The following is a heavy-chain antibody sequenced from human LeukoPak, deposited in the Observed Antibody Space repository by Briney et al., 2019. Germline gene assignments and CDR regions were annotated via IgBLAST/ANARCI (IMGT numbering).Heavy chain of an antibody. Sequence: SETLSLTCAVYGGSFSGYYWSWIRQPPGKGLEWIGEINHSGSTNYNPSLKSRVTISVDTSKNQFSLKLSSVTAADTAVYHCARAYDFWSGYRDAFDIWGQGTMVTVSS. CDR3: ARAYDFWSGYRDAFDI. J-gene: IGHJ3*02. D-gene: IGHD3-3*01. CDR1: GGSFSGYY. CDR2: INHSGST. V-gene: IGHV4-34*01.